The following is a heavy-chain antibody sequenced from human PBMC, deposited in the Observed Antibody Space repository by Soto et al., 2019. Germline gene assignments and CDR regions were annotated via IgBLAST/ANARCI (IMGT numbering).Heavy chain of an antibody. CDR1: GFTFSSYW. J-gene: IGHJ6*02. Sequence: SLRLSCAASGFTFSSYWMSWVRQAPGKGLEWVANIKQDGSEKYYVDSVKGRFTISRDNAKNSLYLQMNSLRAEDTAVYYCARVSVDYYYYGMDVWGQGTTVTVSS. CDR2: IKQDGSEK. V-gene: IGHV3-7*01. CDR3: ARVSVDYYYYGMDV.